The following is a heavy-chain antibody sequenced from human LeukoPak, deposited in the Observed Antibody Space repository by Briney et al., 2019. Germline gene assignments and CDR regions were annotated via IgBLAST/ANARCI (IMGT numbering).Heavy chain of an antibody. V-gene: IGHV4-59*01. J-gene: IGHJ4*02. CDR2: IYYSGST. CDR1: GGSISSYY. CDR3: ASCSGGSCYSSGFDY. Sequence: SETLSLTCTVSGGSISSYYWSWIRQPPGKGLEWIGYIYYSGSTNYNPSLKSRVTISVDTSKNQFSLKLSSVTAADTAVYYCASCSGGSCYSSGFDYWCQGTLVTVSS. D-gene: IGHD2-15*01.